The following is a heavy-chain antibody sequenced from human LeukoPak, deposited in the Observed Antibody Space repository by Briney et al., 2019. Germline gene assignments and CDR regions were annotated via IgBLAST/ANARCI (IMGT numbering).Heavy chain of an antibody. D-gene: IGHD3-22*01. CDR1: GFTFSDVY. V-gene: IGHV3-11*01. Sequence: GSLRLSCAASGFTFSDVYMTWIRQAPGKGLEWVSYISNSGSTIYYADSVKGRFTISRDNAKNSLYLQMNSLRAEDTAVYYCARSADSSGYFREITLYYFDYWGQGTLVTVSS. J-gene: IGHJ4*02. CDR2: ISNSGSTI. CDR3: ARSADSSGYFREITLYYFDY.